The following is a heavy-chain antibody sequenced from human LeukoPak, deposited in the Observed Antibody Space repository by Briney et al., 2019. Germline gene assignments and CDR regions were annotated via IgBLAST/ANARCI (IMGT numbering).Heavy chain of an antibody. CDR2: IYYSGST. D-gene: IGHD3-22*01. J-gene: IGHJ6*02. CDR3: ARHSGGGYYSHYYYYGMDV. Sequence: SETLSLTCTVSGGSISGYYWSWIRQPPGKGLEWIGYIYYSGSTNYNPSLKSRVTISVDTSKNQFSLKLSSVTAADTAVYYCARHSGGGYYSHYYYYGMDVWGQGTTVTVSS. CDR1: GGSISGYY. V-gene: IGHV4-59*08.